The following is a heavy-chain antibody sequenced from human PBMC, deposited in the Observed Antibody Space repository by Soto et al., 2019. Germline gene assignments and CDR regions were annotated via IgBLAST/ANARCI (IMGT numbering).Heavy chain of an antibody. CDR1: GYTFTSYG. CDR2: ISAYNGNT. D-gene: IGHD5-12*01. CDR3: AGAPRVSTFRWDPPLGYSGYDWNYYYGMDV. V-gene: IGHV1-18*01. J-gene: IGHJ6*02. Sequence: ASVKVSCKASGYTFTSYGISWVRQAPGQGLEWMGWISAYNGNTNYAQKLQGRVTMTTDTSTSTAYMELRSLRSDDTAVYYCAGAPRVSTFRWDPPLGYSGYDWNYYYGMDVWG.